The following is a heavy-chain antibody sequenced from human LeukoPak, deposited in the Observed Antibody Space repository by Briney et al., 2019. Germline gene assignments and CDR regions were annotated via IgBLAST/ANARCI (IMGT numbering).Heavy chain of an antibody. D-gene: IGHD3-22*01. CDR1: GFTFSSYG. J-gene: IGHJ4*02. CDR3: AKDWYYYDSSGYSNSPYYFDY. CDR2: IRYDGSNK. V-gene: IGHV3-30*02. Sequence: GGSLRLSCAASGFTFSSYGMHWVRQAPGKGLEWVAFIRYDGSNKYYADSVKGRFTISRDNSKNTLYLQMNSLRAEDTAVYYCAKDWYYYDSSGYSNSPYYFDYWGQGTLVTVSS.